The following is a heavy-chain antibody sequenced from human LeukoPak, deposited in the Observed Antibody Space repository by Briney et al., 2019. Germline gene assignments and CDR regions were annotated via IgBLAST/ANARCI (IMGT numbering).Heavy chain of an antibody. J-gene: IGHJ3*02. D-gene: IGHD2-2*01. V-gene: IGHV3-30*02. CDR2: IRFDESDK. CDR1: GFTFSNYG. CDR3: AREISVVPAATAFDI. Sequence: PGGSLRLSCAASGFTFSNYGMHWVRQAPGKGLEWVAHIRFDESDKYYADSVKGRFTISRDISRNTVYLQMNSLRPEDTAVYYCAREISVVPAATAFDIWGQGTMVTVSS.